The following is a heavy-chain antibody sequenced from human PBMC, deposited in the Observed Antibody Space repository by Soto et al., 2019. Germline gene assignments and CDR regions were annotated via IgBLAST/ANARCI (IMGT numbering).Heavy chain of an antibody. Sequence: PGGSLRLSCAASGFTFSSYAMSWVRQAPGKGLEWVSAISGSGGSTYYADSVKGRFTISRDNSKNTLYLQMNSLRAEDTAVYYCAKDVVVPAAIATIFGVVTISPDNWFDPWGQGTLVTVSS. V-gene: IGHV3-23*01. CDR3: AKDVVVPAAIATIFGVVTISPDNWFDP. CDR2: ISGSGGST. D-gene: IGHD3-3*01. CDR1: GFTFSSYA. J-gene: IGHJ5*02.